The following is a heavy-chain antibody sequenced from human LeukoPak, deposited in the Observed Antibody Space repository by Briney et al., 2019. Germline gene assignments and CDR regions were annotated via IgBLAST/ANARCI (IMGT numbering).Heavy chain of an antibody. D-gene: IGHD3-16*02. CDR2: IKQDGSEK. CDR1: GFTFSSYG. J-gene: IGHJ4*02. CDR3: ARVYYVWGSYRFDY. V-gene: IGHV3-7*01. Sequence: GGSLRLSCAASGFTFSSYGMHWVRQAPGKGLEWVANIKQDGSEKYYVDSVKGRFTISRDNAKNSLYLQMNSLRAEDTAVYYCARVYYVWGSYRFDYWGQGTLVTVSS.